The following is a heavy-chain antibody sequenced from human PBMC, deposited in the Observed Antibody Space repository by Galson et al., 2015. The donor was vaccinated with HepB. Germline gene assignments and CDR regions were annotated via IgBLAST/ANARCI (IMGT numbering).Heavy chain of an antibody. Sequence: SLRLSCAASGFTFSSYGMHWVRQAPGKGLEWVAVISYDGSNKYYADSVKGRFTISRDNSKNTLYLQMNSLRAEDTAVYYCAKDLWYGGLYDYYYGMDVWGQGTTVTVSS. D-gene: IGHD3-10*01. CDR3: AKDLWYGGLYDYYYGMDV. J-gene: IGHJ6*02. CDR2: ISYDGSNK. CDR1: GFTFSSYG. V-gene: IGHV3-30*18.